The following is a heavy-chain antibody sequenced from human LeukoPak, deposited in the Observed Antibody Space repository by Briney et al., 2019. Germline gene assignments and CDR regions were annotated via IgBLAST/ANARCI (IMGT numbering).Heavy chain of an antibody. Sequence: GGSLRLSCAASGFTFRNYGMNWVRQAPGKGLEWVSYITSSGSTIYYADSVKGRFTISRDNAKTSLYLQMNSLRAEDTAVYYCASEFIVGATFDYWGQGTLVTLSS. J-gene: IGHJ4*02. D-gene: IGHD1-26*01. CDR1: GFTFRNYG. CDR2: ITSSGSTI. CDR3: ASEFIVGATFDY. V-gene: IGHV3-48*03.